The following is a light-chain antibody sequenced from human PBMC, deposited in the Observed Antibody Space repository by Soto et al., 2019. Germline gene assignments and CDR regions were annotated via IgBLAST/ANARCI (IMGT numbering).Light chain of an antibody. CDR2: EGS. V-gene: IGLV2-23*01. CDR3: CSYAGSSTWVV. CDR1: SSDVGSYNL. J-gene: IGLJ2*01. Sequence: QSALTQPASVSGSPGQSITISCTGTSSDVGSYNLVSWYQQHPGKAPKLMINEGSKRPSGVSNRFSGSKSGNTASLTISGLQAEDEADYYCCSYAGSSTWVVFGGGTQLTVL.